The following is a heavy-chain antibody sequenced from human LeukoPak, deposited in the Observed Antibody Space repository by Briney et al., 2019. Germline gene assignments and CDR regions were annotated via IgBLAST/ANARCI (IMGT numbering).Heavy chain of an antibody. CDR1: GFTFSTYA. CDR3: AKSGGISGSGGLAMDV. V-gene: IGHV3-23*01. J-gene: IGHJ6*02. CDR2: ISGSGGST. D-gene: IGHD3-10*01. Sequence: KPGGSLRLSCAASGFTFSTYAMSWVRLAPGKGLEWVSGISGSGGSTYYADSVKGRFTSSRDNSNNTLYVQMNSLRVEDTAVYYCAKSGGISGSGGLAMDVWGQGTTVTVSS.